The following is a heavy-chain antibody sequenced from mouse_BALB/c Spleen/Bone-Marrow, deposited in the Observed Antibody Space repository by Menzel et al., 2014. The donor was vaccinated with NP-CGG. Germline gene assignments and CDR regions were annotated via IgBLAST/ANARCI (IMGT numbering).Heavy chain of an antibody. CDR3: ARYHYGYDGFAY. V-gene: IGHV1-7*01. J-gene: IGHJ3*01. Sequence: QVQLKQSGAELAKPGASVKMSCKASGYTFTSYWMHWVKQRPGQGLEWIGYINPSTGYTEYDQKFKDKATLTADKSSSTAYMQLSSLTFEDSAVYYCARYHYGYDGFAYWGQGTLVTVSA. D-gene: IGHD2-2*01. CDR2: INPSTGYT. CDR1: GYTFTSYW.